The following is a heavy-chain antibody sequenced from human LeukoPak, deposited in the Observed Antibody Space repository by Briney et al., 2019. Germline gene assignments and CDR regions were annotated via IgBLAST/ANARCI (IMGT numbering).Heavy chain of an antibody. CDR1: GFTFSTYW. D-gene: IGHD1-26*01. J-gene: IGHJ4*02. V-gene: IGHV3-7*01. CDR2: IKEDGSEK. CDR3: VRGRYSGSYGPFGY. Sequence: GGSLRLSCAASGFTFSTYWMSWVRQAPGKGLEWVGNIKEDGSEKYYVDSVKGRFTISRDNAKNSLHLQMNSLRAEDTAVYYCVRGRYSGSYGPFGYWGQGTLVTVSS.